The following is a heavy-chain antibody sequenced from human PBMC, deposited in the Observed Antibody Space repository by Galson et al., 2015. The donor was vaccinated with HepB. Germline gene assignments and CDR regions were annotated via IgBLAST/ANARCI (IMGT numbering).Heavy chain of an antibody. J-gene: IGHJ4*02. CDR1: GDSVSSNSAA. CDR3: ARDRNDYGGNYGFDY. Sequence: CAISGDSVSSNSAAWNWIRQSPSRGLEWLGRTCYRSKWYNDYAVSVKSRITINPDTSKNQFSLQLNSVTPEDTAVYYCARDRNDYGGNYGFDYWGQGTLVTVSS. D-gene: IGHD4-23*01. CDR2: TCYRSKWYN. V-gene: IGHV6-1*01.